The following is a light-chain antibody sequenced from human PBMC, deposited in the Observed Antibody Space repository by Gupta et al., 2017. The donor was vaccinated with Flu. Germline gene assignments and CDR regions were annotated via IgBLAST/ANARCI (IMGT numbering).Light chain of an antibody. Sequence: DIVMTQSPLSLPVTPGEPASISCRSSQSLLHSNGYNYLDWYLQKPGQSPQLLIYWGSTRAYGGPDRFSGSGSGKDFTLKSIRGEAEDVGVYYCMQALGGWTFGQGTKVEIK. J-gene: IGKJ1*01. CDR2: WGS. V-gene: IGKV2-28*01. CDR1: QSLLHSNGYNY. CDR3: MQALGGWT.